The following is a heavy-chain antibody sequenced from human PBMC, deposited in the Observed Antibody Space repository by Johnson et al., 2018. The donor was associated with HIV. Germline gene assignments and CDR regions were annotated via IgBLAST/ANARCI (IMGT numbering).Heavy chain of an antibody. Sequence: VQVVESGGGLVRPGGSLRLSCAASEFTLSNYAMHWVRQAPGKGLEWVALISYDGSNKYYADSVKGRFTVSRDESKNTLYLQLNSLRAEDTAVYYCGEAELRKAGHAFDIWGQGTMVTVSS. CDR1: EFTLSNYA. D-gene: IGHD1-26*01. CDR2: ISYDGSNK. CDR3: GEAELRKAGHAFDI. J-gene: IGHJ3*02. V-gene: IGHV3-30-3*02.